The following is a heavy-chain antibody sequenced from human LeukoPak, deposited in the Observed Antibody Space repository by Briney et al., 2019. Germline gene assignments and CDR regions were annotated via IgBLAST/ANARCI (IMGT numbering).Heavy chain of an antibody. CDR3: ARAITNYGYIFDY. CDR1: GFTFSSYS. V-gene: IGHV3-21*01. D-gene: IGHD5-18*01. CDR2: ISSSSSYI. Sequence: PGGSLRLSCAASGFTFSSYSMNWVRQAPGKGLERVSSISSSSSYIYYADSVKGRFTISRDNAKNSLYLQMNSLRAEDTAVYYCARAITNYGYIFDYWGQGTLVTVSS. J-gene: IGHJ4*02.